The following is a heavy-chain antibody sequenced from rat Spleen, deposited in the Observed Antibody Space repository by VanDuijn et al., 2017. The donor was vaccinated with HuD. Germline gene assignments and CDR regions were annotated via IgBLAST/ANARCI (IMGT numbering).Heavy chain of an antibody. CDR1: GYSITSGYG. CDR2: INSAGST. V-gene: IGHV3-3*01. CDR3: ARGSRY. D-gene: IGHD3-8*01. Sequence: EVQLQESGPGLVKPSQSLSLTCSVTGYSITSGYGWNWIRKFPGNKLEWMGYINSAGSTNYNPSLKSRISITRDTSKNQFFLQLNSVTTEDTATYYCARGSRYWGQGVMVTVSS. J-gene: IGHJ2*01.